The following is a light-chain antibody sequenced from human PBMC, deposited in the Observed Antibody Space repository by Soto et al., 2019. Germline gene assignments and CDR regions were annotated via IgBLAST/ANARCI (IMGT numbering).Light chain of an antibody. CDR2: DVS. V-gene: IGKV3-11*01. CDR1: ESVGSD. J-gene: IGKJ4*01. CDR3: QQRDSWPLT. Sequence: ENGLTQSPATLSLSPGEGATLSCRASESVGSDLAWYQQKPGQPPRLLIYDVSGRATGVPARFSGSGSGTDFTLTISSLEPEDFAVYYCQQRDSWPLTFGGGTKVEIK.